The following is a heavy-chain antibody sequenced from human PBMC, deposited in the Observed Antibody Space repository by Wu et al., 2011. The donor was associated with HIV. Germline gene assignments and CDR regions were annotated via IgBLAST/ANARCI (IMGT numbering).Heavy chain of an antibody. CDR3: ARVRSSYDHDAFDV. D-gene: IGHD1-26*01. CDR2: IVPXFAAT. CDR1: GGTFSSYA. V-gene: IGHV1-69*06. Sequence: QVQLVQSGAEVKKPGSSVKVSCKASGGTFSSYAISWVRQAPGQGLEWIGGIVPXFAATNYTQKFQGRVTLTADKSTGTAYMELSSLRSEDTAVYYCARVRSSYDHDAFDVWGQGTMVIVSS. J-gene: IGHJ3*01.